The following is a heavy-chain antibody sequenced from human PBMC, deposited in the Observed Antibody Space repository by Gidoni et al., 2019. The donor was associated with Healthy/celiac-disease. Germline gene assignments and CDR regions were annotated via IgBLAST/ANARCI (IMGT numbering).Heavy chain of an antibody. CDR3: ARDLGPGDFDYYGMDV. CDR2: ISSSSSYI. D-gene: IGHD3-10*01. CDR1: GFTFSSYS. V-gene: IGHV3-21*01. J-gene: IGHJ6*02. Sequence: EVQLVESGGGLVKPGGSLRLSCAASGFTFSSYSMNWVRQAPGKGLEWVSSISSSSSYIYYADSVKGRFTISRDNAKNSLYLQMNSLRAEDTAVYYCARDLGPGDFDYYGMDVWGQGTTVTVSS.